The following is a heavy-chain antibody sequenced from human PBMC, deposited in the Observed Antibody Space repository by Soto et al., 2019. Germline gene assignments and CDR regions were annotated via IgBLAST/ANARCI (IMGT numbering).Heavy chain of an antibody. Sequence: SETLSLTCTVSGGSIRSGGYYWSWIRQHTGKGLEWIGYIYYSGSTYYNPSLKSRVTISVDTAKNQFSLKLSSVTAADTAVDYFAIRTYSSSWYFDYWGQGTLVTGSS. J-gene: IGHJ4*02. D-gene: IGHD6-13*01. CDR3: AIRTYSSSWYFDY. CDR1: GGSIRSGGYY. V-gene: IGHV4-31*03. CDR2: IYYSGST.